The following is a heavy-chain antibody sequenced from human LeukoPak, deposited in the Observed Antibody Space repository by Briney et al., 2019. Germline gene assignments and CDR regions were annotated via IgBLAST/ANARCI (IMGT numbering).Heavy chain of an antibody. Sequence: GASVKVSSKATRYVVPPWDVSCERQAPGQGLEWMGCISGYNGNTNYAQKLQGRVTMTTDTSTSTAYMELRSLRSDDTAVYYCARRRILGVGCGWWAQGTLVTVSS. V-gene: IGHV1-18*01. J-gene: IGHJ4*02. CDR1: RYVVPPWD. CDR3: ARRRILGVGCGW. CDR2: ISGYNGNT. D-gene: IGHD2/OR15-2a*01.